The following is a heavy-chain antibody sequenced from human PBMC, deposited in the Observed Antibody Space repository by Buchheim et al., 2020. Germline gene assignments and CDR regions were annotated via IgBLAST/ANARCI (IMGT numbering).Heavy chain of an antibody. CDR1: GFSFSDYA. CDR3: AKAAYTSWRDIYGFDY. D-gene: IGHD5-12*01. CDR2: ISGRGDST. Sequence: EVQLLESGGGLVQPGGSLRLSCAASGFSFSDYAMSWVRQAPGKGLDWVACISGRGDSTYYADSVKGRFTISRDSSQNTVYLQMNSLRVEDTALYYCAKAAYTSWRDIYGFDYWGRGS. V-gene: IGHV3-23*01. J-gene: IGHJ4*02.